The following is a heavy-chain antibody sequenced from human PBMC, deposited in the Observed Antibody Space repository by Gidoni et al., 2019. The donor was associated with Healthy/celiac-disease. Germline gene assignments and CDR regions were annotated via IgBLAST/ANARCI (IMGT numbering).Heavy chain of an antibody. CDR1: GGNFSSYA. Sequence: QVQLVQSGAEVKKPGSSVKVSCKASGGNFSSYAISWVRQAPGQGLEWMGGIILIFGTANYAQKFKGRVTITADESTSTAYMELSSLRSEDTAVYYCASSRGYSYGYGMVYWGQGTLVTVSS. J-gene: IGHJ4*02. CDR3: ASSRGYSYGYGMVY. V-gene: IGHV1-69*01. CDR2: IILIFGTA. D-gene: IGHD5-18*01.